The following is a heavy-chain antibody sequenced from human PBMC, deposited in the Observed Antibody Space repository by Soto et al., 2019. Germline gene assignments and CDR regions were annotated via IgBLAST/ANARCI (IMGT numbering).Heavy chain of an antibody. CDR3: ARAVGPFDY. J-gene: IGHJ4*02. CDR2: IWYDGSNK. V-gene: IGHV3-33*01. Sequence: QVQLVESGGGVVQPGKSLRLSCAASGFIFSTYGMHWVRQAPGKGLEWVAVIWYDGSNKYYADSVKGRFTISRDNSKNTLYLQMNSLKAEDTAVYYCARAVGPFDYWGRGTLVTVSS. D-gene: IGHD1-26*01. CDR1: GFIFSTYG.